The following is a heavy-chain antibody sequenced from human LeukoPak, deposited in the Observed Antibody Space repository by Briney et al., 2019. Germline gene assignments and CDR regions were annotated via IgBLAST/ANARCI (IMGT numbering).Heavy chain of an antibody. V-gene: IGHV3-23*01. D-gene: IGHD6-13*01. CDR2: IIGSGGST. J-gene: IGHJ4*02. Sequence: GGCLRLSCAASGFTFSSYAMSWVRQAPGKGLEWVSAIIGSGGSTYYADSVKGRFTISRDNSKNTLYLQMNSLRVEDTAVYYCAKDRYSSSSTFTINPFDYWGQGILVTVSS. CDR1: GFTFSSYA. CDR3: AKDRYSSSSTFTINPFDY.